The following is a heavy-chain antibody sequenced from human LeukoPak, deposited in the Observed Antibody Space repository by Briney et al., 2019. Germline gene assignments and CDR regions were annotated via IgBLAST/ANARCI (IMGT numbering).Heavy chain of an antibody. D-gene: IGHD3-3*01. CDR1: GFTFSSYG. CDR2: FGGGGGST. Sequence: PGGSLRLSCAASGFTFSSYGMSWVRQAPGKGLEWVSSFGGGGGSTYYADSVKGRFTISRDNSKNTLYLQMNSLRAEDTAVYYCARDLTYYDFWSGYYGGDRLKYYMDVWGKGTTVTVSS. J-gene: IGHJ6*03. V-gene: IGHV3-23*01. CDR3: ARDLTYYDFWSGYYGGDRLKYYMDV.